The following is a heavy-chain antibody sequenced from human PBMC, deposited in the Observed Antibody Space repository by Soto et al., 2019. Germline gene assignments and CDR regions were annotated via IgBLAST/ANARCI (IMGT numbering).Heavy chain of an antibody. Sequence: ASVKVSCKVSGHTLTELSMHWVRQAPGKGLEWMGGFDPEDGETVYAQKFQGRVTMTEDTSTDTAYMELSSLRSEDTAVYYCATDVLGYCSGGSCYPDGFYGMDVWGQGTTVTVSS. CDR2: FDPEDGET. V-gene: IGHV1-24*01. CDR3: ATDVLGYCSGGSCYPDGFYGMDV. CDR1: GHTLTELS. J-gene: IGHJ6*02. D-gene: IGHD2-15*01.